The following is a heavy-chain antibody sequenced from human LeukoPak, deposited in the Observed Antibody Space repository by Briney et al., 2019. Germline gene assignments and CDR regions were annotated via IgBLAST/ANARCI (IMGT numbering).Heavy chain of an antibody. J-gene: IGHJ4*02. CDR1: GGSFSSYY. CDR2: IYTSGST. D-gene: IGHD6-6*01. Sequence: SSETLSLTCTVSGGSFSSYYWSWIRQPPGKGLEWIGYIYTSGSTNYIPSLKGRVTISIDTSKNQFSLKLSSVTAADSAVYYCARLTRLSTSPDRYYLDYWGQGTLVTVSS. V-gene: IGHV4-4*09. CDR3: ARLTRLSTSPDRYYLDY.